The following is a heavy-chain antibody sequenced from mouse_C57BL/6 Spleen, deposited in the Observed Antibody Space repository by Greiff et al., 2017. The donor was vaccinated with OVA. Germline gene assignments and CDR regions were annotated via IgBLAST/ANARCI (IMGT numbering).Heavy chain of an antibody. Sequence: QVQLQQPGAELVKPGASVKLSCKASGYTFTSYWMHWVKQRPGQGLEWIGMIHPNSGSTNYNEKFKSKATLTVDKSSGTAYMQLSSLTSEDSAVYYCAREVSKAFDYWGQGTTLTVSS. D-gene: IGHD2-1*01. V-gene: IGHV1-64*01. J-gene: IGHJ2*01. CDR2: IHPNSGST. CDR3: AREVSKAFDY. CDR1: GYTFTSYW.